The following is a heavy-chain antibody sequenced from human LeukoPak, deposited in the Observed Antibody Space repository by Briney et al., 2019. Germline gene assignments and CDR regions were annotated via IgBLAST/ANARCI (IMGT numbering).Heavy chain of an antibody. CDR2: IYYSGST. V-gene: IGHV4-59*08. J-gene: IGHJ3*02. D-gene: IGHD3-3*01. CDR3: ARGPHYAIFGVVKPSGAFDI. CDR1: GGSISSYY. Sequence: SETLSLTCTVSGGSISSYYWSWIRQPPGKGLEWIGYIYYSGSTNYNPSLKSRVTISVDTSKNQFSLKLSSVTAADTAVYYCARGPHYAIFGVVKPSGAFDIWGQGTMVTVSS.